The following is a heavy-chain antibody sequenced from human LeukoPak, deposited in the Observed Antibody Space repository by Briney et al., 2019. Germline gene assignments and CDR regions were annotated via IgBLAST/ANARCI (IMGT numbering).Heavy chain of an antibody. D-gene: IGHD6-19*01. CDR3: ARKAFYSSGRPHNYYYGMDV. V-gene: IGHV4-39*01. CDR2: IYYSGST. J-gene: IGHJ6*02. CDR1: GGSISSSSYY. Sequence: SETLSLTCTVSGGSISSSSYYWGWIRQPPGKGLEWIGSIYYSGSTYYNPSLKSRVTLSVDTSKNQFSLKLSSVTAADAAVYYCARKAFYSSGRPHNYYYGMDVWGQGTTVTVSS.